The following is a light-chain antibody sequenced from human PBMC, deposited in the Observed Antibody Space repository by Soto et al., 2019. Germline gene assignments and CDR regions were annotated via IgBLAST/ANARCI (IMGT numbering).Light chain of an antibody. CDR3: QQYNSYSWT. Sequence: IQMTQSPPTLSATAGDRVTITCRASESISSWLAWYQQKPGKAPKLLMYKASSLESGVPSRFSGSGSGTESTLTISGLQPDDFATYYCQQYNSYSWTFGQGTKVDIK. CDR1: ESISSW. J-gene: IGKJ1*01. V-gene: IGKV1-5*03. CDR2: KAS.